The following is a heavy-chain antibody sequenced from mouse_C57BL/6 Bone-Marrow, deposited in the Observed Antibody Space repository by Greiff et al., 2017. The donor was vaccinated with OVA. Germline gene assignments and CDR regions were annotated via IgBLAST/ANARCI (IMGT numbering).Heavy chain of an antibody. CDR2: INPNYGTT. J-gene: IGHJ4*01. D-gene: IGHD1-1*01. Sequence: EVQLQQPGPELVKPGASVKISCKASGYSFTDYNMNWVKQSTGKSLEWIGVINPNYGTTSYNQKFKGKATLTVDQSSSTAYMQLNSLTSVDSAVYYCAKRATVGAMDYWGQGTSVTVSS. CDR3: AKRATVGAMDY. V-gene: IGHV1-39*01. CDR1: GYSFTDYN.